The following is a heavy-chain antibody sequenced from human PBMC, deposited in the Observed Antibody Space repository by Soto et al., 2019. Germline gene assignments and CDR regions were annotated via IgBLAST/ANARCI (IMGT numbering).Heavy chain of an antibody. CDR3: ARGAAYCSSTSCPTGGDSEFDY. J-gene: IGHJ4*02. Sequence: APVKVSCKASGGTFSSYAISWVRQAPGQGLEWMGWINPNSGGTNYAQKFQGWVTMTRDTSISTAYMELSRLRSDDTAVYYCARGAAYCSSTSCPTGGDSEFDYWGQGTLVTVSS. CDR1: GGTFSSYA. D-gene: IGHD2-2*01. V-gene: IGHV1-2*04. CDR2: INPNSGGT.